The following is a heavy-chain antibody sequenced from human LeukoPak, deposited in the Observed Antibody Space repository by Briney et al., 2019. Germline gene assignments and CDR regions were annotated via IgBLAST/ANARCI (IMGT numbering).Heavy chain of an antibody. D-gene: IGHD2-15*01. CDR2: IYYSGST. J-gene: IGHJ5*02. CDR3: ARHGEYCSGGSCYTGWFDP. Sequence: PSETLSLTCTVSGGSISSYYWSWIRQPPGKGLKWIGYIYYSGSTNYNPSLKSRVTISVDTSKNQFSLKLSSVTAADTAVYYCARHGEYCSGGSCYTGWFDPWGQGTLVTVSS. CDR1: GGSISSYY. V-gene: IGHV4-59*08.